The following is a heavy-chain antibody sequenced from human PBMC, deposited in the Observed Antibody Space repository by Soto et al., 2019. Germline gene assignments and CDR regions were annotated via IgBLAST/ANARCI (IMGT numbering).Heavy chain of an antibody. D-gene: IGHD5-18*01. CDR3: ARGEYSYGVRAYYYYGMDV. V-gene: IGHV1-69*12. J-gene: IGHJ6*02. CDR2: IIPIFGTA. Sequence: QVQLVQSGAEVKKPGSSVKVSCKASGGTFSSYAISWVRQAPGQGLEWRGGIIPIFGTANYAQKFQGRVTITADESTSTAYMELSRLRSEDTAVYYCARGEYSYGVRAYYYYGMDVWGQGTTVTVSS. CDR1: GGTFSSYA.